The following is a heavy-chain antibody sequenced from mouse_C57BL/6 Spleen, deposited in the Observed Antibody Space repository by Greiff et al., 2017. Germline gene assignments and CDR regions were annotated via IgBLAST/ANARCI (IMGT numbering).Heavy chain of an antibody. D-gene: IGHD4-1*01. V-gene: IGHV1-50*01. CDR1: GYTFTSYW. CDR2: IDPSDSYT. CDR3: ARGGLAYFDY. Sequence: QVQLQQPGAELVKPGDSVKLSCKASGYTFTSYWMQWVKQRPGQGLEWIGEIDPSDSYTNYNQKFKGKATLTVDTSSSTAYMQLSSLTSEDSAVYYCARGGLAYFDYWGQGTTLTVSS. J-gene: IGHJ2*01.